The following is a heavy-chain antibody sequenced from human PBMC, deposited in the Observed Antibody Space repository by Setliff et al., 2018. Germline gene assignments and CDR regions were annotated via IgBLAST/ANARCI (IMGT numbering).Heavy chain of an antibody. CDR2: IYYSGGT. Sequence: WVRQPPGKGLEWIGNIYYSGGTYYNPSLRSRVTISVDTSQNQFSLRLSSVTAADTAMYYCARRLTFSSSSFDYWGQGTLVTVSS. CDR3: ARRLTFSSSSFDY. D-gene: IGHD6-6*01. V-gene: IGHV4-39*01. J-gene: IGHJ4*02.